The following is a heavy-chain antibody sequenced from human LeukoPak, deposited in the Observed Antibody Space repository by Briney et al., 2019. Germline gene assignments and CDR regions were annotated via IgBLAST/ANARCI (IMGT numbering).Heavy chain of an antibody. J-gene: IGHJ3*02. CDR3: ARVRWHDAFDI. D-gene: IGHD4-23*01. V-gene: IGHV4-59*01. Sequence: SETLSLTCTVSGGSISSYYWSWIWQPPGEGLEWIGYIYYSGSTNYNPSLKSRVTISVDTSKNQFSLKLSSVTAADTAVYYCARVRWHDAFDIWGQGTMVTVSS. CDR1: GGSISSYY. CDR2: IYYSGST.